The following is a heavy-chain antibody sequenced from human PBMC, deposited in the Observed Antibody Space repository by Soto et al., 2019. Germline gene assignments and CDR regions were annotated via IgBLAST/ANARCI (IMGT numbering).Heavy chain of an antibody. V-gene: IGHV4-59*01. Sequence: QVQLQESGPGLVKPSETLSLTCTVSGDSITSYYWSWIRQPPGKALEWIGDIYYSGSTDNNPYIKSRVTIPLDATKKRFTLKLKFVTAADTAVYYCPRDLGIESEPFDAWGQGTMVSVSA. CDR3: PRDLGIESEPFDA. J-gene: IGHJ3*01. CDR2: IYYSGST. CDR1: GDSITSYY.